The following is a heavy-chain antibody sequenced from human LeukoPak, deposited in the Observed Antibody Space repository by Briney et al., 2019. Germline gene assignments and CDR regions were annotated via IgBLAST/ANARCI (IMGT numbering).Heavy chain of an antibody. J-gene: IGHJ4*02. CDR2: IKQDGSEK. D-gene: IGHD6-13*01. V-gene: IGHV3-7*01. Sequence: GGSLRLSCAASGFTFSTYWMSWVRQAPGKGLEWVANIKQDGSEKHYVDSVKGRFTISRDNAKNSLYLQMNSLRAEDTAVYYCARDWVRSSCTDWGQGTLVTVSS. CDR1: GFTFSTYW. CDR3: ARDWVRSSCTD.